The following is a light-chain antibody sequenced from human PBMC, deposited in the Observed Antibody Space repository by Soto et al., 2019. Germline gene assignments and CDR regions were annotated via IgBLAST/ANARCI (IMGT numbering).Light chain of an antibody. V-gene: IGLV2-14*01. J-gene: IGLJ1*01. CDR1: SSDVGGYNY. CDR2: DVS. Sequence: QCVLTQPASVYGSPGQSITISCNGSSSDVGGYNYVSWYQQHPGEAPKLMIYDVSNRPSGVSNRFSGSKSGNTASLTISGLQAEDEADYYCTSYTPTSTLYVFGTGTKVTVL. CDR3: TSYTPTSTLYV.